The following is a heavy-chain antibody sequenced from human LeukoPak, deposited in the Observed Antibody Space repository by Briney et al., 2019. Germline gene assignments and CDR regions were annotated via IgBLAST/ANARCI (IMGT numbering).Heavy chain of an antibody. D-gene: IGHD6-19*01. CDR3: ARDQGYASSGGYYFDY. CDR1: GFTFSRYS. V-gene: IGHV3-21*06. CDR2: VSSNKGYI. J-gene: IGHJ4*02. Sequence: GGSVTLSCAASGFTFSRYSMNWARQARGEGREWVSKVSSNKGYIYYAHSVEGRFTISRDNAKNSLYPKMNRQRAEDTAVYYCARDQGYASSGGYYFDYWGQGTLVTVSS.